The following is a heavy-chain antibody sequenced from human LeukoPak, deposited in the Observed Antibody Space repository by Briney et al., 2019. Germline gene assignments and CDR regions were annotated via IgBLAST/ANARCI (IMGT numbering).Heavy chain of an antibody. CDR2: ISGTSNYI. Sequence: GGSLRLSCAASGFTFNIYSMNWVRQAPGKGLEWVSSISGTSNYIYYADSVKGRFTISRDNAKNSLYLHMNSLRAEDTAVYYCARDWGGSPLGWFDPWGQGTLVTVSS. CDR3: ARDWGGSPLGWFDP. D-gene: IGHD1-26*01. CDR1: GFTFNIYS. J-gene: IGHJ5*02. V-gene: IGHV3-21*01.